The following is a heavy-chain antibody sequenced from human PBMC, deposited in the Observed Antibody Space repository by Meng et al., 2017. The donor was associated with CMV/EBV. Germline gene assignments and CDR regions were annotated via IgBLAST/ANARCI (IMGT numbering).Heavy chain of an antibody. CDR2: IYHSGST. CDR3: ARCTNYFDP. V-gene: IGHV4-61*01. CDR1: GGSVSSGSSY. Sequence: QVQLQESGPGLVKPSETLSLTCSVSGGSVSSGSSYWTWIRQPPGKGLEWIGYIYHSGSTNYNPSLKSRVTISVDASRDQFSLRLSSVTAADTAVYYCARCTNYFDPWGQGTLVTVSS. J-gene: IGHJ5*02. D-gene: IGHD4/OR15-4a*01.